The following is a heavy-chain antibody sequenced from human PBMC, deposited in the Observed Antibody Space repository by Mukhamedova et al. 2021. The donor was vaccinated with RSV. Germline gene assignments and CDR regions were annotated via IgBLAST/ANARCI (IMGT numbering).Heavy chain of an antibody. V-gene: IGHV1-46*04. D-gene: IGHD5-18*01. J-gene: IGHJ4*02. CDR2: INLGGGSP. Sequence: MHWVRQAPGQGLEWMGIINLGGGSPRFAQKLQGRVTMTSDTSTSTVYMELSRLTSDDTAIYYCARGSSGYSYSYRFYYFDFWGQG. CDR3: ARGSSGYSYSYRFYYFDF.